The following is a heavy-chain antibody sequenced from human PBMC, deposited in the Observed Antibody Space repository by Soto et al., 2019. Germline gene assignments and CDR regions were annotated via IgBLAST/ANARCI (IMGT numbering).Heavy chain of an antibody. CDR1: GGSFSGYY. Sequence: QVQLQQWGAGLLKPSETLSLTCAVYGGSFSGYYWSWIRQPPGKGLEWIGEINQSGSTNYNPSLKSRVTISVDTSKNQFSLKLSSVTAADTAVYYSARGLIPSSIFRYWGQGTLVTVSS. D-gene: IGHD2-21*01. J-gene: IGHJ4*02. CDR2: INQSGST. V-gene: IGHV4-34*01. CDR3: ARGLIPSSIFRY.